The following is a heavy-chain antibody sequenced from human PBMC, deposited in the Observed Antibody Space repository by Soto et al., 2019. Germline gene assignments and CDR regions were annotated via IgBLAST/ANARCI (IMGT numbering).Heavy chain of an antibody. CDR1: GGSFSGYY. J-gene: IGHJ4*02. D-gene: IGHD6-6*01. V-gene: IGHV4-34*01. CDR2: INHSGST. CDR3: ARGYRVGSSYPTPSDY. Sequence: PSETLALTCAVYGGSFSGYYWSWIRQPPGKGLEWIGEINHSGSTNYNPSLKSRVTISVDTSKNQFSLKLSSVTAADTAVYYCARGYRVGSSYPTPSDYWGQGTLVTGSS.